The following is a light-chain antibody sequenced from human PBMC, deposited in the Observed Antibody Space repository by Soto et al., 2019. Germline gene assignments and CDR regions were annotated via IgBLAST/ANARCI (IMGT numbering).Light chain of an antibody. CDR1: QSVSSN. V-gene: IGKV3-15*01. J-gene: IGKJ1*01. CDR2: GAS. Sequence: EIVMTQSPATLSVSPGERATLSCRASQSVSSNLAWYQQKPGQAPRLLIHGASTRAPGFPARFSGSGSGTDFTLTISSLQSEDFGIYYCQQYDYWWTFGQGTKVDIK. CDR3: QQYDYWWT.